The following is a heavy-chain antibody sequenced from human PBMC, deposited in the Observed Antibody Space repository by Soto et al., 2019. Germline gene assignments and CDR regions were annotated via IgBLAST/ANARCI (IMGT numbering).Heavy chain of an antibody. J-gene: IGHJ4*02. D-gene: IGHD3-10*01. V-gene: IGHV1-69*02. CDR2: VNPIVSMS. CDR3: ASRYGAGYRAFDY. Sequence: QVQLVQSGAEVKRPGSSVKVSCKASGDTFNFYSINWVRQAPGLGLEWMGRVNPIVSMSNYAQKLQDSDKKTEDKSKSREYKKQNSLRSEDTAIYYCASRYGAGYRAFDYWGRGALVTVSS. CDR1: GDTFNFYS.